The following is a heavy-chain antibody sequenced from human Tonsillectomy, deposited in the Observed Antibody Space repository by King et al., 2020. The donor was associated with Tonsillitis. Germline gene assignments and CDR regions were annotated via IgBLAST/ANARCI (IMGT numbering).Heavy chain of an antibody. D-gene: IGHD3-10*01. CDR2: IRYDGSKE. Sequence: VQLVESGGGAVQPGGSLRLSCAASGFTFSSYGMHWVRQAPGKGLEWVAFIRYDGSKEYYGDSVKGRFTISRDSSKNTLYLQMNSLRADDTAVYYCAKDPTGGRFGEELNYFDYWGQGTLVTVSS. J-gene: IGHJ4*02. CDR3: AKDPTGGRFGEELNYFDY. V-gene: IGHV3-30*02. CDR1: GFTFSSYG.